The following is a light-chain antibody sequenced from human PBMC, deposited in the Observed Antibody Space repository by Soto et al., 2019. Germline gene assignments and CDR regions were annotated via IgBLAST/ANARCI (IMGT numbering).Light chain of an antibody. Sequence: EVVLTQSPVTLSLSPGERATLSCRASQSVSSYLAWYQQKRGQAPRLLFSDASSRATGIPARFSGSGSGTDFTLTISSLEPEDFAVYYCQQRGNWPLTFGGGTNVEIK. CDR2: DAS. J-gene: IGKJ4*01. V-gene: IGKV3-11*01. CDR1: QSVSSY. CDR3: QQRGNWPLT.